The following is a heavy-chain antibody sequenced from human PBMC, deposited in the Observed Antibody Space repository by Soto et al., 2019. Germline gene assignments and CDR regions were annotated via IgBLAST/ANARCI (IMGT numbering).Heavy chain of an antibody. Sequence: SETLSLTCTVSGTSISSYYWSWIRQPPGKGLEWIANIHYSGTTNYNPSLASRVTISVDTSKNQFSLKMTSVTAADRAIYFCARYNSYAIDYWGRGTLVTLSS. CDR3: ARYNSYAIDY. J-gene: IGHJ4*02. CDR2: IHYSGTT. V-gene: IGHV4-59*01. CDR1: GTSISSYY. D-gene: IGHD2-8*01.